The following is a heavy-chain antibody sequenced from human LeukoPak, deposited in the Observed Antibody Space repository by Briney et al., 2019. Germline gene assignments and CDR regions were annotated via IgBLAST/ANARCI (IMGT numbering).Heavy chain of an antibody. CDR1: GGSISSYY. CDR3: ARSSYYFDSSGYYSY. J-gene: IGHJ4*02. V-gene: IGHV4-4*07. CDR2: IYTSGST. Sequence: SETLSLTCTVSGGSISSYYWSWIRQPAGKGLEWIGRIYTSGSTSYNPSLKSRVTMSVDTSKNQFSLKLSSVTAADTAVYYCARSSYYFDSSGYYSYWGQGTLVTVSS. D-gene: IGHD3-22*01.